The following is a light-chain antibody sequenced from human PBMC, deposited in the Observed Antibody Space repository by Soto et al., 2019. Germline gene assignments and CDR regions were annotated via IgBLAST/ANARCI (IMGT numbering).Light chain of an antibody. V-gene: IGLV1-51*01. CDR3: GTWDSSLRGVV. Sequence: QSVLTQPPSVSAAPGQKVTISCSGSSSNIGNNYVSWYQQLPGTAPKLLIYDSDKRPSGIPDRFSGSKSGTSATLGITGLQTGDEADYHCGTWDSSLRGVVFGGGTKLTVL. CDR1: SSNIGNNY. J-gene: IGLJ2*01. CDR2: DSD.